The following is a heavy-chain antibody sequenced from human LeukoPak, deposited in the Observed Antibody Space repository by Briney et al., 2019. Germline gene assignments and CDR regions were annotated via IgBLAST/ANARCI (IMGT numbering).Heavy chain of an antibody. J-gene: IGHJ3*02. D-gene: IGHD1-1*01. V-gene: IGHV4-34*01. CDR3: ARVGYSRAFDI. Sequence: SETLSLTCAVYGGSFSGYYWSWIRQPPGKGLEWIGEINHSGSTNYNPSLKSRVTISVDTSKNQFSLKLSSVTAADTAVYYCARVGYSRAFDIWGQGTMVTVSS. CDR1: GGSFSGYY. CDR2: INHSGST.